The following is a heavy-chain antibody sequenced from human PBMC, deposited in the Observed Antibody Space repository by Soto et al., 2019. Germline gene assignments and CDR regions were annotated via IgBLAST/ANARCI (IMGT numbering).Heavy chain of an antibody. CDR2: IIPIFGTA. J-gene: IGHJ4*02. Sequence: QVQLVQSGAEVKKPGSSVKVSCKASGGTFSSYAISWVRQAPGQGLEWMGGIIPIFGTADYAQKFQGRVTNTADESTSTAYMELSSLRSEDTAVYYCASHGYSYGYLLDYWGQGTLVTVSS. D-gene: IGHD5-18*01. V-gene: IGHV1-69*12. CDR1: GGTFSSYA. CDR3: ASHGYSYGYLLDY.